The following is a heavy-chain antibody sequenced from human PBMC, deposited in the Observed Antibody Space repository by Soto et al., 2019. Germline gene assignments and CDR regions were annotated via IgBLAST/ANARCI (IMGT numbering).Heavy chain of an antibody. CDR1: GGSIGSYH. CDR2: IYYTGTT. Sequence: LSLTCTVSGGSIGSYHWSWIRQSPGKGLEWIASIYYTGTTNYNPSLASRVTISMGTAYNQFSMKLTSVTAADTAVYYCARDTVITGMFDFWGRGTLVTVSS. V-gene: IGHV4-59*01. CDR3: ARDTVITGMFDF. J-gene: IGHJ4*02.